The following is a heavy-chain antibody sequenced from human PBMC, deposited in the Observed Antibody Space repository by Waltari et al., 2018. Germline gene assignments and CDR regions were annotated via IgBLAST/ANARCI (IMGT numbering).Heavy chain of an antibody. CDR2: IDPEDGET. Sequence: EIRLLQSGAEVKKPGATVTISCNASGNSLSDNYIHWVQQVPGKGLEWIGRIDPEDGETIYAEKFEDRVTLTADLATETAYLELSRLSSDDTATYYCARRSGHCDGTTCSAGWFDPWGQGTLVKVSS. J-gene: IGHJ5*02. CDR3: ARRSGHCDGTTCSAGWFDP. V-gene: IGHV1-69-2*01. D-gene: IGHD2-2*01. CDR1: GNSLSDNY.